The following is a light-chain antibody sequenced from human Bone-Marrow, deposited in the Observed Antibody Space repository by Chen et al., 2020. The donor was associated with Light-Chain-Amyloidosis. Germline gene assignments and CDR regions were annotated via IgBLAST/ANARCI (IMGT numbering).Light chain of an antibody. CDR3: QSADSSGTYEVI. CDR2: RDT. V-gene: IGLV3-25*03. CDR1: DLPTKY. J-gene: IGLJ2*01. Sequence: SYELTQPRSVSVSPVQTASITCSGDDLPTKYAYWYQQKPGQAPVLVIHRDTERPSGISERFSGSSSGTTATLTISGVQAEDEADYHCQSADSSGTYEVIFGGGTKLTVL.